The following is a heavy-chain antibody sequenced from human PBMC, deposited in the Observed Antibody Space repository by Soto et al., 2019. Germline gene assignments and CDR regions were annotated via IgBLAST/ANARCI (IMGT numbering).Heavy chain of an antibody. CDR3: TTGIGYNWNYPFDY. D-gene: IGHD1-7*01. V-gene: IGHV3-15*07. J-gene: IGHJ4*02. CDR1: GFTFSNAW. CDR2: IKSKTDGGTT. Sequence: GGSLRLSCAASGFTFSNAWMNWVRQAPGKGLEWVGRIKSKTDGGTTNYAAPVKGRFTISRDDSKKTLYLQMNSLKTEDTAVYYCTTGIGYNWNYPFDYWGQGTLVTVSS.